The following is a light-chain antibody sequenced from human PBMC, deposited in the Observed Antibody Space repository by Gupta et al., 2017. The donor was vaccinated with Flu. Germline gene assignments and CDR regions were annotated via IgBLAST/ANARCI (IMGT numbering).Light chain of an antibody. J-gene: IGKJ3*01. CDR2: SAS. Sequence: PSSLSASLGDRVTITCLADQKISNYLSWYQQKPGKAPRLLISSASHLESGVPSRFRGSGSGTSLTLTIDRLQPDDFATYYCLQGVKTAITFGHGTNVNIK. V-gene: IGKV1-39*01. CDR3: LQGVKTAIT. CDR1: QKISNY.